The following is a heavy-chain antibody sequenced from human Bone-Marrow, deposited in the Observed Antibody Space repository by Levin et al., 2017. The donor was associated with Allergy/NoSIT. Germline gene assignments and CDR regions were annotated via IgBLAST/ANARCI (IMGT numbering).Heavy chain of an antibody. CDR1: GGSISGHY. D-gene: IGHD2-15*01. V-gene: IGHV4-59*11. CDR2: VFDHGRT. J-gene: IGHJ3*02. Sequence: PSETLSLTCTASGGSISGHYWSWIRQPPGKGLEWIGFVFDHGRTKYNPSLQRGVTITAETPQNKFSLNLTYVSAPDAAMYYCASDLLLAALDIWGQGRRVTVSS. CDR3: ASDLLLAALDI.